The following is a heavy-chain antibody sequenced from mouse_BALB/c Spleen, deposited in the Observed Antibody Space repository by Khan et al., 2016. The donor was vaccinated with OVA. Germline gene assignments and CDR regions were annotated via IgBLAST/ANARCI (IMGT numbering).Heavy chain of an antibody. D-gene: IGHD4-1*01. Sequence: EVELVESGGDLVKPGGSLKLSCAASGFTFSSYGMSWVRQTPDKRLEWVATISSAGDYPYYPDNVKGRFTISRDNAKNTLYLQMTSLKSEDTVCFCCASGLTGSFAYWGQGTLVTVST. J-gene: IGHJ3*01. CDR2: ISSAGDYP. CDR3: ASGLTGSFAY. V-gene: IGHV5-6*01. CDR1: GFTFSSYG.